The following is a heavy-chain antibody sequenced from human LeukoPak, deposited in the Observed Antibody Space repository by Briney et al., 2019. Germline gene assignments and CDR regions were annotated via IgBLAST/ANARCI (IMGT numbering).Heavy chain of an antibody. D-gene: IGHD3-22*01. CDR3: AKAKGIVAVKTPRGPNAFDI. CDR1: GGSFSGYY. J-gene: IGHJ3*02. CDR2: INHSGST. Sequence: KASETLSLTCAVYGGSFSGYYWSWIRQPPGKGLEWIGEINHSGSTNYNPSLKSRVTISVDTSKNQFSLKLCSGTAADTAVCYCAKAKGIVAVKTPRGPNAFDIWGQGTMVTVSS. V-gene: IGHV4-34*01.